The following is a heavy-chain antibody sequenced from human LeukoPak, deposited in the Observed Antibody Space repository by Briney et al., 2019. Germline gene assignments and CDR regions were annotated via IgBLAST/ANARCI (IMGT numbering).Heavy chain of an antibody. CDR3: ARHYTSGTYPLDY. D-gene: IGHD3-10*01. J-gene: IGHJ4*02. CDR2: ISYSGST. CDR1: GVSISSYS. Sequence: PSETLSLTCTLSGVSISSYSWSWLRQSPGKGPEWIGYISYSGSTNYNPSLKSRVTMSRDTSKNQFSLNLSSVTAADTAVYYCARHYTSGTYPLDYWGQGTLVTVSS. V-gene: IGHV4-59*08.